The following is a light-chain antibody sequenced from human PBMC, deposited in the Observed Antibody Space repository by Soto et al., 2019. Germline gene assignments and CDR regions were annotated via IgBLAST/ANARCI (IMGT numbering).Light chain of an antibody. V-gene: IGKV3-11*01. CDR2: DAS. J-gene: IGKJ2*01. Sequence: EIVLTQSPATLSLSPGERATLSCRASQSVSSYLAWYQQKPGQAPRLLIYDASNRATGIPARFSGSGSGTDFTLTISSLEPEDSAVYYCQQRSNWPYTFGQGIKLEIK. CDR3: QQRSNWPYT. CDR1: QSVSSY.